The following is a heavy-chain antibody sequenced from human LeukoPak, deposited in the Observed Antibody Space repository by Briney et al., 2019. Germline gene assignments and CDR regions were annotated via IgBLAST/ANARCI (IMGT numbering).Heavy chain of an antibody. CDR2: ITSSRIYI. D-gene: IGHD2-15*01. Sequence: PGGSLRLSCAASGFTFSTYSMNWVRQAPGKGLEWVSSITSSRIYIYYADSVRGRFTISRDNAKNSLYLQMNSLRAEDTAVYSCARGADGVSSNSRGWFDPWGQGTLVTVSS. J-gene: IGHJ5*02. CDR1: GFTFSTYS. V-gene: IGHV3-21*01. CDR3: ARGADGVSSNSRGWFDP.